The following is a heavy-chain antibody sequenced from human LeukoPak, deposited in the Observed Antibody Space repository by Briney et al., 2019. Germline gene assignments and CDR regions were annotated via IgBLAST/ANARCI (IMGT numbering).Heavy chain of an antibody. D-gene: IGHD3-22*01. CDR1: GGTFSSYA. V-gene: IGHV1-69*06. J-gene: IGHJ4*02. CDR3: ARDGGYDSSGYPLSLYDY. Sequence: GASVKVSCKASGGTFSSYAISWVRQAPGQGLEWMGGIIPIFGTANYAQKFQGRVTITADKSTSTAYMELSSLRSEDTAVYYCARDGGYDSSGYPLSLYDYWGQGTLVTVSS. CDR2: IIPIFGTA.